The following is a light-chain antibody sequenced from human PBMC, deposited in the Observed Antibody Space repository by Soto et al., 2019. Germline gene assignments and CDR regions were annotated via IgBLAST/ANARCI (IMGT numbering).Light chain of an antibody. V-gene: IGKV4-1*01. CDR2: WAS. J-gene: IGKJ4*01. CDR1: QSVLYSSNNKNY. Sequence: DIVMTQSPDSLAVSLGERATINCKSSQSVLYSSNNKNYLAWYQQKPGHPPKVLIYWASTRESGVPDRFSGSGSGTDFTLTISSLQAADVAVYYCQQYYSSPLTFGGGTKVEIK. CDR3: QQYYSSPLT.